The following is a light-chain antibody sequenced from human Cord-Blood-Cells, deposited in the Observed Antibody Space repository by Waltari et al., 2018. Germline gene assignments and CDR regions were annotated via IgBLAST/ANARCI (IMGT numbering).Light chain of an antibody. V-gene: IGKV3-11*01. J-gene: IGKJ4*01. CDR2: DAS. CDR1: QSVSSY. Sequence: ELVLTQSPATLYLSPGERATRSCRASQSVSSYLAWYQQKPGQAPRLLIYDASNRATGIPARFSGSGSGTDFTLTISSLEPEDFAVYYCQQRSNWPLTFGGGTKVEIK. CDR3: QQRSNWPLT.